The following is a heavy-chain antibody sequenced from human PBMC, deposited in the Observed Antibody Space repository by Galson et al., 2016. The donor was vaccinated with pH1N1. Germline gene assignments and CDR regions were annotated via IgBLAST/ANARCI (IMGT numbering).Heavy chain of an antibody. CDR2: IYPGDSDT. Sequence: QSGAEVTKPGESLKISCQASGYTFTRNWIAWVRQMPGRGLEWMGMIYPGDSDTRYNPSFQGQVTISADKSISTTYLHWSSLDASDTAMYFCARSAGVWFDSSGYYPHYFDNWGQGTLVTVSS. CDR3: ARSAGVWFDSSGYYPHYFDN. J-gene: IGHJ4*02. CDR1: GYTFTRNW. D-gene: IGHD3-22*01. V-gene: IGHV5-51*01.